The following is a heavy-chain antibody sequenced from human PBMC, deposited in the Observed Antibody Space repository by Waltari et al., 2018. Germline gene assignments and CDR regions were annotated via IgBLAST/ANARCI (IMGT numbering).Heavy chain of an antibody. CDR1: GYTFTSYA. D-gene: IGHD3-10*01. CDR3: ARDPYMVQGFDWYFDL. J-gene: IGHJ2*01. CDR2: INTNPGNP. Sequence: QVQLVQSGSELKKPGASVKVSCKASGYTFTSYAMNWVRQAPGQGLEWMGWINTNPGNPTYAQGFTGRFVFSLDTSGSTAYLQISRLKAEDTAVYYCARDPYMVQGFDWYFDLWGRGTLVTVSS. V-gene: IGHV7-4-1*02.